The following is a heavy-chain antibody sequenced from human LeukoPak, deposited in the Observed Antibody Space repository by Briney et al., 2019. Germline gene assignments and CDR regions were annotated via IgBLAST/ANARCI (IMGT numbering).Heavy chain of an antibody. CDR2: INHSGST. CDR3: ARDPDYYDDSGYA. D-gene: IGHD5-12*01. Sequence: SETLSLTCAVYGGSFSGYYWSWIRQPPGKGLEWIGEINHSGSTNYNPSLKSRVTISVDTSKNQFSLKLNSVTAADTAVYYCARDPDYYDDSGYAWGQGTLVTVSS. J-gene: IGHJ5*02. CDR1: GGSFSGYY. V-gene: IGHV4-34*01.